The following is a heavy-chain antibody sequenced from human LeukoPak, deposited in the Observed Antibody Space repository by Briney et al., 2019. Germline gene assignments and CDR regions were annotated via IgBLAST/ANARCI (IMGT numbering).Heavy chain of an antibody. V-gene: IGHV3-53*01. D-gene: IGHD6-6*01. Sequence: GGSLRLSCAASGFTVSSNYMSWVRQAPGNGLEWVSVIYSGGSTYYADSVKGRFTISRDNSKNTLYLQMNSLRAEDTAVYYCARVPIEYSSSSTVGDAFDIWGQGTMVTVSS. J-gene: IGHJ3*02. CDR1: GFTVSSNY. CDR2: IYSGGST. CDR3: ARVPIEYSSSSTVGDAFDI.